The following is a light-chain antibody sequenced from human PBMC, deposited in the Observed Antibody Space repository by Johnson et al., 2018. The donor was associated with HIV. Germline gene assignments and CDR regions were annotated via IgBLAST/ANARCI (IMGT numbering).Light chain of an antibody. CDR3: GTWDSSPSANV. CDR1: TSNIGNNY. CDR2: DDN. J-gene: IGLJ1*01. Sequence: QSVLTQPPSVSATPGQKVTISCSGSTSNIGNNYVSWYQQFPGAAPKLLIYDDNKRPSGIPDRFSGSKSGTSATLGITGLQTGDEADYYFGTWDSSPSANVFGTGTNVTVL. V-gene: IGLV1-51*01.